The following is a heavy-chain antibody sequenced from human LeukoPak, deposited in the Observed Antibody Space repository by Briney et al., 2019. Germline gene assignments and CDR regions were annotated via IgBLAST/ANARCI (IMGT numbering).Heavy chain of an antibody. CDR2: IYYSGNT. J-gene: IGHJ4*02. CDR1: GGSISTSAYY. Sequence: SSETLSLTCIVSGGSISTSAYYWGWIRQPPGEGLQWIGSIYYSGNTYYNSSLKSRVTISVDTSTSQFSLRLSSVTAADTAVYYCARQPALTHPHFDYWGQGTLVTVSS. CDR3: ARQPALTHPHFDY. V-gene: IGHV4-39*01.